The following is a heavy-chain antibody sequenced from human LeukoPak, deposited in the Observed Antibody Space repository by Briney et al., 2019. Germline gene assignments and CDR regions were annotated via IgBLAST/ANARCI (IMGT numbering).Heavy chain of an antibody. Sequence: GSSGKVSCKASGGTFSSYDISWVRQAPGQGLEWGGGIIPIFGTANYAQKFQGRVTITTDESTRTDYMELSSLRSEDTAVYYCARGGSSWPNWFDPWGQGTLVTVSS. CDR3: ARGGSSWPNWFDP. CDR2: IIPIFGTA. J-gene: IGHJ5*02. V-gene: IGHV1-69*05. CDR1: GGTFSSYD. D-gene: IGHD6-13*01.